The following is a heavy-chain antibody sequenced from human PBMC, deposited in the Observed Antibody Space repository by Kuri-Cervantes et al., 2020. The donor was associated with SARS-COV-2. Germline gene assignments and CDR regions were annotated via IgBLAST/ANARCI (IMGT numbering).Heavy chain of an antibody. J-gene: IGHJ4*02. D-gene: IGHD6-19*01. CDR2: INHSGCT. CDR3: ARDIAVASGYYFDY. V-gene: IGHV4-34*01. Sequence: ESLKISCAVYGGSFSGYYWSWIRQPPGKGLEWIGEINHSGCTNYNPSLKSRVTISVDTSKNQFSLKLSSVTAADTAVYYCARDIAVASGYYFDYWGQGTLVTVSS. CDR1: GGSFSGYY.